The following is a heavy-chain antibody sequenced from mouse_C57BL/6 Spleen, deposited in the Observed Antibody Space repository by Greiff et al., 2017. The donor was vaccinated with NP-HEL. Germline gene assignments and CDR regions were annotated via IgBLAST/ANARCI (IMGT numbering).Heavy chain of an antibody. J-gene: IGHJ1*03. CDR2: IRLKSDNYAT. CDR1: GFTFSNYW. CDR3: TGFYYDYGWYFDV. D-gene: IGHD2-4*01. Sequence: EVQRVESGGGLVQPGGSMKLSCVASGFTFSNYWMNWVRQSPEKGLEWVAQIRLKSDNYATHYAESVKGRFTISRDDSKSSVYLQMNNLRAEDTGIYYCTGFYYDYGWYFDVWGTGTTVTVSS. V-gene: IGHV6-3*01.